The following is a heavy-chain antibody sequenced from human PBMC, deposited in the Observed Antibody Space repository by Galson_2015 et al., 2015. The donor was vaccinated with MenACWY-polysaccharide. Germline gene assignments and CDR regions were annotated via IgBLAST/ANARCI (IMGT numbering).Heavy chain of an antibody. CDR2: LSQDGSEK. Sequence: SLRLSCAASGFTFSNFWMSWVRQAPGKGLEWVASLSQDGSEKHYVDSVRGRFTVSRDNAKNSLYLQMNSLRAEDTAVYYCARTRIVGAHWFDCWGQGTLVTVSS. CDR1: GFTFSNFW. J-gene: IGHJ4*02. CDR3: ARTRIVGAHWFDC. D-gene: IGHD1-26*01. V-gene: IGHV3-7*01.